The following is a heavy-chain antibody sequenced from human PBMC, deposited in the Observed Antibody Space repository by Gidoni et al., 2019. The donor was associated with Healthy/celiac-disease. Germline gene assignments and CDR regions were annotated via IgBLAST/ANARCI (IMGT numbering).Heavy chain of an antibody. J-gene: IGHJ6*04. V-gene: IGHV3-30-3*01. D-gene: IGHD6-13*01. CDR1: GFTFSSCA. CDR2: ISYDGSNK. CDR3: ARESVAAAGSYYYYGMDV. Sequence: QVQLVESGGGVVQPGRSLRLSCAASGFTFSSCARHWVRPAPGKGLEWVAVISYDGSNKYYADSVKGRFTSSRDNSKNTLYLQMNSLRAEDTAVYYCARESVAAAGSYYYYGMDVWGKGTTVTVSS.